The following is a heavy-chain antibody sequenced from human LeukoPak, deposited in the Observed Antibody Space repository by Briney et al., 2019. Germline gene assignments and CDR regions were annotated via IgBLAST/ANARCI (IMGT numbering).Heavy chain of an antibody. Sequence: GESLKISCKGSGXSFTSYCISWVRQMPGKGLEWMGRIDPSDSYTNYSPSFQGLVTIPADKSISTAYLQWSSLKASDAAMYYCARHEGVGAAPDFWGQGTLVTVSS. CDR1: GXSFTSYC. D-gene: IGHD2-15*01. V-gene: IGHV5-10-1*01. CDR2: IDPSDSYT. CDR3: ARHEGVGAAPDF. J-gene: IGHJ4*02.